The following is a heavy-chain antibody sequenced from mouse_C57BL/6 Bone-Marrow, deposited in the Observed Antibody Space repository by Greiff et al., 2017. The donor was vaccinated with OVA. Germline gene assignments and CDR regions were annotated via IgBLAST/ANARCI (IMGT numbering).Heavy chain of an antibody. J-gene: IGHJ3*01. CDR1: GFTFSDYY. Sequence: EVMLVESGGGLVQPGGSLKLSCAASGFTFSDYYMYWVRQTPEKRLEWVAYISNGGGSTYYPDTVKGRFTISRDNAKNTLYLQMSRLKSEDTAMYYCAVYYGNYFAYWGQGTLVTVSA. V-gene: IGHV5-12*01. D-gene: IGHD2-1*01. CDR3: AVYYGNYFAY. CDR2: ISNGGGST.